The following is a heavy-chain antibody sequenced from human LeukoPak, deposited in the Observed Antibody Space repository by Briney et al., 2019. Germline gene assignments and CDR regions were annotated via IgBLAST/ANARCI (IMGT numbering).Heavy chain of an antibody. D-gene: IGHD3-10*01. Sequence: GGSLRLSCAASGFTFSGSAMHWVRQASGKGLEWVGRIRSKANSYATAYAASVKGRFTISRDDSKNTAYLQMNSLKTEDTAVYYCTSPIGGSGSYFRPGLVVVSDYWGQGTLVTVSS. J-gene: IGHJ4*02. CDR3: TSPIGGSGSYFRPGLVVVSDY. V-gene: IGHV3-73*01. CDR2: IRSKANSYAT. CDR1: GFTFSGSA.